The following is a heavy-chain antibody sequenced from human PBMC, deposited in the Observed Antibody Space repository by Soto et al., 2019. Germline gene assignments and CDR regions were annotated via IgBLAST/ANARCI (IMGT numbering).Heavy chain of an antibody. J-gene: IGHJ3*02. D-gene: IGHD5-12*01. Sequence: PSETLSLTCTVSGGSVSSGAYYWTWIRQRPGKGLAWIGYIYYSGSTYYSPSLKSRLSISLDTSKNQFSLRLSSVTAADTAMYYCARARLRAVYAFDIWGQGRMVTVSS. V-gene: IGHV4-31*03. CDR3: ARARLRAVYAFDI. CDR1: GGSVSSGAYY. CDR2: IYYSGST.